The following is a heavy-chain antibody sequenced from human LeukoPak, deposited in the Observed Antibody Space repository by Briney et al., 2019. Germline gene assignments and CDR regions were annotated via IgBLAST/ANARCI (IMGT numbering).Heavy chain of an antibody. CDR1: GFTFSSYW. CDR2: INSDGSRT. CDR3: AKVGLSGSWYYAFDI. Sequence: PGGSLRLSCAASGFTFSSYWMHWVRQAPGKGLVWVSRINSDGSRTSYADSVKGRFTISRDNAKNTLYLQMNRLRAEDTAVYYCAKVGLSGSWYYAFDIWGQGTMVTVSS. J-gene: IGHJ3*02. D-gene: IGHD6-13*01. V-gene: IGHV3-74*01.